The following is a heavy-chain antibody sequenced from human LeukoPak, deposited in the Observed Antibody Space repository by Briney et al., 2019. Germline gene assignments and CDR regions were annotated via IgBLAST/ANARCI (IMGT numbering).Heavy chain of an antibody. CDR3: AKESIAAAGSPGYDY. CDR1: GFTFSSYS. J-gene: IGHJ4*02. D-gene: IGHD6-13*01. CDR2: ISGSGGST. V-gene: IGHV3-23*01. Sequence: GGSLRLSCAASGFTFSSYSMSWVRQAPGKGLEWVSAISGSGGSTYYADSVKGRFTISRDNSKNTLYMQMNSLRAEDTAVYYCAKESIAAAGSPGYDYWGQGTLVTVSS.